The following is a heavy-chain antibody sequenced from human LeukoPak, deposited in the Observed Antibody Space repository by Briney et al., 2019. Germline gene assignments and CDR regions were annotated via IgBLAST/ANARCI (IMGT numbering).Heavy chain of an antibody. CDR3: ARPYSSSWSINVDAFDI. J-gene: IGHJ3*02. CDR2: IYYSGST. V-gene: IGHV4-39*01. CDR1: GGSISSSSYY. Sequence: TSETLSLTCTVSGGSISSSSYYWGWIRQPPGKGLEWMGSIYYSGSTYYNPSLKSRVTISVDTSKNQFSLKLSSVTAADTAVYYCARPYSSSWSINVDAFDIWGQGTMVTVSS. D-gene: IGHD6-13*01.